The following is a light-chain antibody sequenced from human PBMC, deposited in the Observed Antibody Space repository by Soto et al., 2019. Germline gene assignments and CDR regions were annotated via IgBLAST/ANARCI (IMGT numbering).Light chain of an antibody. V-gene: IGLV2-8*01. J-gene: IGLJ3*02. CDR2: EVS. Sequence: QSALTQPPSASGSPGQSVTISCTGTSSDVADYNYVSWYQQYPGKAPKLMIYEVSKRPSGVPDRFSGSKSGNTAFLTVSGLQAEDEADYYCSSYAGSNNRVFGGGSKRTVL. CDR3: SSYAGSNNRV. CDR1: SSDVADYNY.